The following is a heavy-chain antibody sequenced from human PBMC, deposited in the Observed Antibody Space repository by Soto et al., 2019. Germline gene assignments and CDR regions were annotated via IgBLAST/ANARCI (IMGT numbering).Heavy chain of an antibody. CDR1: GFRFSSYS. CDR3: ATMNGYFEY. V-gene: IGHV3-23*01. Sequence: GGSLRLSCADSGFRFSSYSMSWVRQTPGKGLEWVAAITATGDRTYYADSVTGRFTISRDNSKKTHYLQMASLRAEDTAMYYCATMNGYFEYWGQGTPVTVSS. J-gene: IGHJ4*02. D-gene: IGHD3-22*01. CDR2: ITATGDRT.